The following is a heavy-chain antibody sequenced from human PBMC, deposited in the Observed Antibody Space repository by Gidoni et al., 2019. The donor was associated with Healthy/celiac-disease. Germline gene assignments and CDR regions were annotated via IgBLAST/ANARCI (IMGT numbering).Heavy chain of an antibody. V-gene: IGHV3-23*01. CDR1: GFTFSSYA. J-gene: IGHJ4*02. D-gene: IGHD2-2*01. CDR3: ARSWYCSGTSCPLDC. Sequence: GGLVQPGGSLRLSCAASGFTFSSYAMSWVRQAPGKGLEWVSTISGSGGSTYYADSVKGRFTISRDNSKNTLYLQMNSLRAEDTAVYYCARSWYCSGTSCPLDCWGQGTQVAVSS. CDR2: ISGSGGST.